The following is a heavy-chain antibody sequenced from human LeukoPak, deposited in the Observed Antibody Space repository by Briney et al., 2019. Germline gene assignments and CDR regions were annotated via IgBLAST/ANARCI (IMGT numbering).Heavy chain of an antibody. CDR2: ISGSGGST. J-gene: IGHJ4*02. D-gene: IGHD3-22*01. Sequence: GGSLRLSCAASGFTFSSSAMSWVRQVPGKGLEWVSAISGSGGSTYYADSVKGRFTISRDNSKNTLYLQMNSLRAEDTAVYYCATIPHYYDSSGYVACWGQGTLVTVSS. CDR1: GFTFSSSA. CDR3: ATIPHYYDSSGYVAC. V-gene: IGHV3-23*01.